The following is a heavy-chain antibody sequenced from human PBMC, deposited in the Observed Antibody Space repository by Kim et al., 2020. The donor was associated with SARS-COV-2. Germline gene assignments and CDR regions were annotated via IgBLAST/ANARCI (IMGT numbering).Heavy chain of an antibody. CDR3: ARAEGSGGYSDNWFDP. D-gene: IGHD3-10*01. V-gene: IGHV3-33*01. CDR2: IWYDGSNK. CDR1: GFTFSSYG. J-gene: IGHJ5*02. Sequence: GGSLRLSCAASGFTFSSYGMHWVRQAPGKGLEWVAVIWYDGSNKYYADSVKGRFTISRDNSKNTLYLQMNSLRAEDTAVYYCARAEGSGGYSDNWFDPWGQGTLVTVSS.